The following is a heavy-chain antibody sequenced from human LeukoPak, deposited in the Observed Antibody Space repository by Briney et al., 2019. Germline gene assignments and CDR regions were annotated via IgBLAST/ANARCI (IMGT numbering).Heavy chain of an antibody. CDR2: TSAGGSST. V-gene: IGHV3-23*01. D-gene: IGHD2-2*01. J-gene: IGHJ5*02. CDR3: AKGGYCSSSSCYYGWFEP. CDR1: GFTFSSYA. Sequence: GGSLRLSCAASGFTFSSYAMSWVRQAPGKGLEWVSTTSAGGSSTYYAGSVKGRFTISRDNSKNTFYLQMNSLRAEDTAAYYCAKGGYCSSSSCYYGWFEPWGQGTLVTVSS.